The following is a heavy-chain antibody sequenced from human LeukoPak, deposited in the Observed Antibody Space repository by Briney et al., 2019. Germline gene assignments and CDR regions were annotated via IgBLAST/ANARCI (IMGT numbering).Heavy chain of an antibody. Sequence: PSETLSLTCAVYGGSFSGYYWSWIRQPPGKGLEWIGEINHSGSTNYNPSLKSRVTISVDTSKNQFSLKLSSVTAADTAVYYCARGYYYDSSGTPRPYGMDVWGQGTTVTVSS. J-gene: IGHJ6*02. D-gene: IGHD3-22*01. CDR2: INHSGST. CDR3: ARGYYYDSSGTPRPYGMDV. CDR1: GGSFSGYY. V-gene: IGHV4-34*01.